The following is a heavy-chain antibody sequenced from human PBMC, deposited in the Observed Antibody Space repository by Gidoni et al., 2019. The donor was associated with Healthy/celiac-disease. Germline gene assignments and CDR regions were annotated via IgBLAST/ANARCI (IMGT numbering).Heavy chain of an antibody. CDR3: TTDTYGDDPYYYGMDV. J-gene: IGHJ6*02. D-gene: IGHD4-17*01. CDR1: GFTFSNAW. CDR2: IKSKTDGGTT. Sequence: EVQLVESGGGLVKPGWSLRLSCAASGFTFSNAWMSWVRQAPGKGLEWVGSIKSKTDGGTTDYAAPVKGRFTISRDDSKNTLYLQMNSLKTEDTAVYYCTTDTYGDDPYYYGMDVWGQGTTVTVSS. V-gene: IGHV3-15*01.